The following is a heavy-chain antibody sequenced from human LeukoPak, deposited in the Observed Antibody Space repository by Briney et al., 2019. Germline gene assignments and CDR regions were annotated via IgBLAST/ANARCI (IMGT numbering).Heavy chain of an antibody. V-gene: IGHV3-48*01. CDR2: ISSSSSTI. CDR3: AKRFGARSLLY. CDR1: GFTFSTYS. D-gene: IGHD3-3*01. J-gene: IGHJ4*02. Sequence: GGSLRLSCAASGFTFSTYSMNWVRQAPGKGLEWVSYISSSSSTIHYADSVKGRFTISRDNAKNSLYLQMNSLRAEDTAVYYCAKRFGARSLLYWGQGTLVTVSS.